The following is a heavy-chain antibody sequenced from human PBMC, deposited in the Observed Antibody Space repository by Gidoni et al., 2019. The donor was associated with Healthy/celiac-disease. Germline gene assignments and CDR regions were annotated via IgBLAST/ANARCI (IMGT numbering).Heavy chain of an antibody. CDR1: GFPFGDYA. CDR3: TRDRNDYYDSSGYNDY. D-gene: IGHD3-22*01. CDR2: IRSKAYGGTT. Sequence: EVQLVESGGGLVQPGRSLRLSCTASGFPFGDYAMSWFRQAPGKGLGWVGFIRSKAYGGTTEYAASVKGRFTISRDDSKSIAYLQMNSLKTEDTAVYYCTRDRNDYYDSSGYNDYWGQGTLVTVSS. V-gene: IGHV3-49*03. J-gene: IGHJ4*02.